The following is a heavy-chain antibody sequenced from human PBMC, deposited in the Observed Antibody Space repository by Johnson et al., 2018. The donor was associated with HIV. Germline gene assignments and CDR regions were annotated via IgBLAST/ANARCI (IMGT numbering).Heavy chain of an antibody. Sequence: QVQLVESGGGLVKPGGSLKLSCATSGFTFSDYYMSWIRQAPGKGLEWVTVTSYDGSNTYSGDSVKGRFTISSDNAKNTLYLQMNSLRPEDTAVYDCARDWDGWLPLKGSRGMRWAMWG. J-gene: IGHJ1*01. D-gene: IGHD5-12*01. CDR2: TSYDGSNT. CDR1: GFTFSDYY. V-gene: IGHV3-30*03. CDR3: ARDWDGWLPLKGSRGMRWAM.